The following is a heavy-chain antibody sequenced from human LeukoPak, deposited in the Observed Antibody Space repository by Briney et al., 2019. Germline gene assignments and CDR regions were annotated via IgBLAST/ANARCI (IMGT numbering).Heavy chain of an antibody. CDR2: IKQDGSEK. Sequence: GGSLRLSCAASGFPFSEYWMTWVRQAPGKGLEWVANIKQDGSEKYYVDSVKGRFTISRDNPKNTLYLQMNSLRVDDTAIYYCSRDRPYGGLNGFDYWGQGTLVTVTS. CDR3: SRDRPYGGLNGFDY. J-gene: IGHJ4*02. V-gene: IGHV3-7*03. CDR1: GFPFSEYW. D-gene: IGHD4/OR15-4a*01.